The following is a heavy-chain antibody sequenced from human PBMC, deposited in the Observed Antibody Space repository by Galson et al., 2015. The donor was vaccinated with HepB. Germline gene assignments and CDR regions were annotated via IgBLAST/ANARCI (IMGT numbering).Heavy chain of an antibody. Sequence: ETLSLTCAVYGGSFSGYYWSWIRQPPGKGLEWIGEINHSGSTNYNPSLKSRVTISVDTSKNQFSLKLSSVTAADTAVYYCARVRGRHRIAAAGGYFQHWGQGTLVTVSS. J-gene: IGHJ1*01. CDR3: ARVRGRHRIAAAGGYFQH. V-gene: IGHV4-34*01. CDR1: GGSFSGYY. CDR2: INHSGST. D-gene: IGHD6-13*01.